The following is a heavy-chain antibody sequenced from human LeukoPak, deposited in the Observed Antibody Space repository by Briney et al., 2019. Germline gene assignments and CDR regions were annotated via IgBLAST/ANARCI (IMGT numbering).Heavy chain of an antibody. J-gene: IGHJ2*01. CDR3: ARAHNLSMTPIWYFDL. Sequence: GGSLRLSCAASGFTFSNAWMSWVRQAPGKGLEWVSSISSSSSYIYYADSVKGRFTISRDNAKNSLYLQMNSLRAEDTAVYYCARAHNLSMTPIWYFDLWGRGTLVTVSS. CDR1: GFTFSNAW. D-gene: IGHD2/OR15-2a*01. CDR2: ISSSSSYI. V-gene: IGHV3-21*01.